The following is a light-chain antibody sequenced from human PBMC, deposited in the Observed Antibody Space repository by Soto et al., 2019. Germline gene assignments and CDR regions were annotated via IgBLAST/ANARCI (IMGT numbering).Light chain of an antibody. V-gene: IGLV1-44*01. CDR2: DNN. Sequence: QSVLTQPPSSSGTPGQRVTISFSGSSSNIGINAVNWYQQLPGTAPKLLMYDNNQRPSGVPDRVSGSKSGTSASLAISGLQSDDEADYYCASWDDSLNGLLFGTGTKVTVL. J-gene: IGLJ1*01. CDR1: SSNIGINA. CDR3: ASWDDSLNGLL.